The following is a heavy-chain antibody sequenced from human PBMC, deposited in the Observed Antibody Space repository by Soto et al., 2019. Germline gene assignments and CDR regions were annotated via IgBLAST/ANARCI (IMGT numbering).Heavy chain of an antibody. Sequence: SETLSLTCSVSGGSISSSSYYWGWIRQPPGKGLEWIGSIYYSGSIYHNPSLKSRVSMSIDTSKKQFSLNLSSVTAADTALYYCARGGFYRSGYGFFDYWGQGTLVTVSS. CDR2: IYYSGSI. CDR1: GGSISSSSYY. CDR3: ARGGFYRSGYGFFDY. J-gene: IGHJ4*02. V-gene: IGHV4-39*01. D-gene: IGHD6-19*01.